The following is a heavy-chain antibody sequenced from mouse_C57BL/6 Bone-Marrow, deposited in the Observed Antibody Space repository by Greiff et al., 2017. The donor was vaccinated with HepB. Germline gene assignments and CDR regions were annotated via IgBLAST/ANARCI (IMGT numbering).Heavy chain of an antibody. Sequence: EVQLQQSGPELVKPGASVKIPCKASGYTFTDYNMDWVKQSHGKSLEWIGDINPNNGGTIYNQKFKGKAILTVDKSSSTAYMELRSLTSEDTAVYYCARKPTTVVAEDYAMDYWGQGTSVTVSS. CDR3: ARKPTTVVAEDYAMDY. J-gene: IGHJ4*01. D-gene: IGHD1-1*01. CDR2: INPNNGGT. V-gene: IGHV1-18*01. CDR1: GYTFTDYN.